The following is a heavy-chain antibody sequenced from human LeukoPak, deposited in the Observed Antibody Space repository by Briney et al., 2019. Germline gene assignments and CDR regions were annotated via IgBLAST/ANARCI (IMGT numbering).Heavy chain of an antibody. D-gene: IGHD3-10*01. CDR1: GYSFRDHH. V-gene: IGHV1-2*02. CDR2: IHPGTGDT. Sequence: ASVKVSCKALGYSFRDHHVIWVRQAPGQGLEWMGWIHPGTGDTKFGQNFQGRLTMTWDTSITTAYMDLIELASDDTAVYYCSSHYGPGPVWGQGTLVTASS. J-gene: IGHJ4*02. CDR3: SSHYGPGPV.